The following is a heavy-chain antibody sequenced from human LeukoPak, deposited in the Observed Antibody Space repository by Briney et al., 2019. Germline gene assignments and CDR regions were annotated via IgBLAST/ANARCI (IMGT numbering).Heavy chain of an antibody. CDR3: ARPPNGDYGTWFDP. J-gene: IGHJ5*02. Sequence: PSGTLSLTCTVSGDSINSLDLWSWVRQPPGKGLEWIGEMYLSGTTHSNPSVKSRVTISIDKSKNQFFLNLSSVTAADTAVYYCARPPNGDYGTWFDPWGQGTLVTVSS. CDR1: GDSINSLDL. D-gene: IGHD4-17*01. CDR2: MYLSGTT. V-gene: IGHV4-4*02.